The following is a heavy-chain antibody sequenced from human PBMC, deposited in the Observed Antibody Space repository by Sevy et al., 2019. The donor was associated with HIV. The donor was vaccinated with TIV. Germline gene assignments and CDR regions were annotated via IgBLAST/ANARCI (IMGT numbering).Heavy chain of an antibody. CDR1: GFAFSSHA. D-gene: IGHD6-13*01. Sequence: GGSLRLSCAASGFAFSSHAMHWVRQAPGKGLEWVAVISYEGTETFYAASVEGRFTTSRDNSQNMLSLQINSLRPEDTAVYYCARDGGYSIKWYPLYWGHGTLVTVSS. J-gene: IGHJ4*01. CDR2: ISYEGTET. V-gene: IGHV3-30-3*01. CDR3: ARDGGYSIKWYPLY.